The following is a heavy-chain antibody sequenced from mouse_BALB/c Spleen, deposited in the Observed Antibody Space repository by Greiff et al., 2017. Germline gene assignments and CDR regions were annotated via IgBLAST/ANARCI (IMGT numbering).Heavy chain of an antibody. CDR1: GYTFTSYY. J-gene: IGHJ3*01. CDR3: TKDSSGYWFAY. Sequence: QVQLQQPGAELVKPGASVKLSCKASGYTFTSYYMYWVKQRPGQGLEWIGGINPSNGGTNFNEKFKSKATLTVDKSSSTAYMQLSSLTSEDSAVYYCTKDSSGYWFAYWGQGTLVTVSA. CDR2: INPSNGGT. V-gene: IGHV1S16*01. D-gene: IGHD3-2*01.